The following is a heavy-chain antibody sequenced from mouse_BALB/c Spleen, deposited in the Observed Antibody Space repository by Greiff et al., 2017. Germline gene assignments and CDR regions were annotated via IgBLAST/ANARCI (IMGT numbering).Heavy chain of an antibody. J-gene: IGHJ3*01. CDR1: GFTFSSYG. Sequence: EVHLVESGGDLVKPGGSLKLSCAASGFTFSSYGMSWVRQTPDKRLEWVATISSGGSYTYYPDSVKGRFTISRDNAKNTLYLQMSSLKSEDTAMYYCAREDYRYSWFAYWGQGTLVTVSA. D-gene: IGHD2-14*01. CDR3: AREDYRYSWFAY. V-gene: IGHV5-6*01. CDR2: ISSGGSYT.